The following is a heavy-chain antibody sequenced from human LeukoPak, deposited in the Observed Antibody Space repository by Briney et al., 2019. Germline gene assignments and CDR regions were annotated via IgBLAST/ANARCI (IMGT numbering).Heavy chain of an antibody. CDR2: INTDGSFT. Sequence: GGSLRLSCAASGFTLNTYWMQWVRQAPGKGLVWVSRINTDGSFTRYADSVKGRFTISRDNSKNTLYLQMNSLRAEDTAVYYCATLDVGATVYWGQGTLVTVSS. V-gene: IGHV3-74*01. CDR1: GFTLNTYW. CDR3: ATLDVGATVY. D-gene: IGHD1-26*01. J-gene: IGHJ4*02.